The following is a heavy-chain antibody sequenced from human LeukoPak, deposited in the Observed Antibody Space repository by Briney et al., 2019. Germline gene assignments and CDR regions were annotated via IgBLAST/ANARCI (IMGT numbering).Heavy chain of an antibody. CDR1: GGSISSGSYY. V-gene: IGHV4-61*02. Sequence: KPSQTLSLTCTVSGGSISSGSYYWSWIRQPAGKGLEWIGRIYTSGSTNYNPSLKSRVTISVDTSKNQFSLKLSSVTAADTAVYYCARGYSGWYGYYWFDPWGQGTLVTVSS. D-gene: IGHD6-19*01. CDR3: ARGYSGWYGYYWFDP. J-gene: IGHJ5*02. CDR2: IYTSGST.